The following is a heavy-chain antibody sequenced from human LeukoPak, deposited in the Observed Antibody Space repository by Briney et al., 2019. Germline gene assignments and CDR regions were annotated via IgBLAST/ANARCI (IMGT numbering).Heavy chain of an antibody. CDR1: GNYW. CDR3: ARDRSGSYPNWFDP. Sequence: PGGSLRLSCAASGNYWMHWVRQVPGKGLEWVSAITGNGANTFYADSVEGRFTISRDNSKNTMYLQMNSLRAEDTALYYCARDRSGSYPNWFDPWGQGTLVTVSS. J-gene: IGHJ5*02. D-gene: IGHD3-10*01. CDR2: ITGNGANT. V-gene: IGHV3-23*01.